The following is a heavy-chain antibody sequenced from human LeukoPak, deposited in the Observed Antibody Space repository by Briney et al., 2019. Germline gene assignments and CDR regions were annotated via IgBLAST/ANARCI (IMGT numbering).Heavy chain of an antibody. Sequence: SSETLSLTCAVYGGSFSGYNWNWIRQPPGKGLEWIGEINQSGSTNYNPSLKSLVTISIDTSKNQFSLKLSSVTAADTAVYYCARGVAARPFYFYYYMDVWDTGTTVTVSS. D-gene: IGHD6-6*01. CDR2: INQSGST. CDR3: ARGVAARPFYFYYYMDV. CDR1: GGSFSGYN. V-gene: IGHV4-34*01. J-gene: IGHJ6*03.